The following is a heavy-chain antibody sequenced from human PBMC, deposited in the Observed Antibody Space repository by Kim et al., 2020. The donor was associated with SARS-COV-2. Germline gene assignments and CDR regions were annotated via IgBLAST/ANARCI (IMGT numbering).Heavy chain of an antibody. Sequence: GGSLRLSCAASGFTFSSYAMHWVRQAPGKGLEWVAVISYDGSNKYYADSVKGRFTISRDNSKNTLYLQMNSLRAEDTAVYYCASSYDILTGYYSWFDPWGQGTLVTVSS. CDR2: ISYDGSNK. CDR1: GFTFSSYA. CDR3: ASSYDILTGYYSWFDP. V-gene: IGHV3-30*04. J-gene: IGHJ5*02. D-gene: IGHD3-9*01.